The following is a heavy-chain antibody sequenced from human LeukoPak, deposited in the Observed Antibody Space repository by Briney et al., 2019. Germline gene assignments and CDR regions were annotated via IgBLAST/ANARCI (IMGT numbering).Heavy chain of an antibody. D-gene: IGHD3-22*01. J-gene: IGHJ4*02. CDR2: ISGSSNYI. Sequence: GGSLRLSCAASGFTFSSYSMNWVRQAPGKGLEWVSSISGSSNYIYYADSVKGRFTISRDNAKNSLYLQMNSLRAEDTAVYYCARATFYYGSSGYYYWGQGTLDTVSS. CDR1: GFTFSSYS. V-gene: IGHV3-21*01. CDR3: ARATFYYGSSGYYY.